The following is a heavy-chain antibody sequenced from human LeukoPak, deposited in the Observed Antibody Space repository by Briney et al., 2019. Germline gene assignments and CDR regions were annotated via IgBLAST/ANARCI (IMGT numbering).Heavy chain of an antibody. Sequence: SVKVSCKASGNTSNNYVFSWLRQAPGQGLEWMGRIIPFFDVTNYAQKFQGRVTITADESTSTAYMELSSLRSEDTAVYYCARTRRDGYNFLDSFDYWGQGTLVTVSS. D-gene: IGHD5-24*01. CDR1: GNTSNNYV. J-gene: IGHJ4*02. CDR2: IIPFFDVT. CDR3: ARTRRDGYNFLDSFDY. V-gene: IGHV1-69*13.